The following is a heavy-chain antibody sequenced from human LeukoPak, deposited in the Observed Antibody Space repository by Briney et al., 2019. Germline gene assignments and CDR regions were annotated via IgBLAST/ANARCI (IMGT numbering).Heavy chain of an antibody. CDR3: ATTGYSSGSNWFDP. J-gene: IGHJ5*02. CDR2: IYYSGST. V-gene: IGHV4-59*01. D-gene: IGHD6-19*01. CDR1: GGSMSSYY. Sequence: SETLSLTCTVSGGSMSSYYWSWIRQPAGKGLWWIGYIYYSGSTNYNPSLKSRVTISVDTSKNQCSLKLSTVTAADTAVYYCATTGYSSGSNWFDPWGQGTLVTVSS.